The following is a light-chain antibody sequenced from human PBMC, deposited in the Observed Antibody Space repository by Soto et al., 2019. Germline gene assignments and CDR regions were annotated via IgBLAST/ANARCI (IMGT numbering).Light chain of an antibody. Sequence: EIVLTQSPGTLSWSPGERATLSCRASQSVSSSYLAWYQQKPGQAPRLLIYGASSRATDIPDRFSGSGSGTDFTLTISRLEPEDFVVYYCQQYGSSTPVTFGQGTRLEIK. V-gene: IGKV3-20*01. CDR2: GAS. CDR1: QSVSSSY. CDR3: QQYGSSTPVT. J-gene: IGKJ5*01.